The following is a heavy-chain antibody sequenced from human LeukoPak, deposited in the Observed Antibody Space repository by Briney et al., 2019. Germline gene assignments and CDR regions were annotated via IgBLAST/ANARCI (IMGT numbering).Heavy chain of an antibody. J-gene: IGHJ4*02. CDR2: IKEKVNNYAT. CDR3: TRLDSGSFRFDY. CDR1: GFSLSGSA. D-gene: IGHD1-26*01. V-gene: IGHV3-73*01. Sequence: PGGSLRLSCAASGFSLSGSAMHWVRQASGKGLEWVGRIKEKVNNYATAYAASVKGRCTISRDDSKNTAYLQMNSLKTDDTAVYYCTRLDSGSFRFDYWGQGSLVTVSS.